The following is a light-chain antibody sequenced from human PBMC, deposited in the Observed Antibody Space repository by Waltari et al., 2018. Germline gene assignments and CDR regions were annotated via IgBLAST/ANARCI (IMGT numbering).Light chain of an antibody. CDR2: RSD. CDR3: AAWDDSLSAVV. CDR1: GSNIGTNF. Sequence: QSALTQPPAASGTPGQRLIISCSGSGSNIGTNFVSWYQQFPGTAPKLLIYRSDQRASGVPDRFSGSKSGSSASLAISGLQSEDESLYYCAAWDDSLSAVVFGGGTQVTVL. V-gene: IGLV1-47*01. J-gene: IGLJ7*01.